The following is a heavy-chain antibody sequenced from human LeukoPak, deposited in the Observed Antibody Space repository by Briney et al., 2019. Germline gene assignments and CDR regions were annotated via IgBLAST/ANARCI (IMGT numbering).Heavy chain of an antibody. Sequence: SETLSLTCTVSGGSISSYYWSWIRQPPGKGLEWIGYIYYSGSTNYNPSLKSRVTISVDTSKNQFSLKLSSVTAADTAVYYCARVRGCSSKNCYEGHFDYWGQGTLVTVSS. V-gene: IGHV4-59*01. J-gene: IGHJ4*02. CDR2: IYYSGST. D-gene: IGHD2-2*01. CDR3: ARVRGCSSKNCYEGHFDY. CDR1: GGSISSYY.